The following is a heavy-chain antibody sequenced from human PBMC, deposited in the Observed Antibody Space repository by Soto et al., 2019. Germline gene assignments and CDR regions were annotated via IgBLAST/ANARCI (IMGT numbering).Heavy chain of an antibody. CDR3: ARDQITALFDY. CDR1: GGSFSGYY. Sequence: QVQLQQWGAGLLKPSETLSLTCAVYGGSFSGYYWTWIRQPPGTGLEWIGEINHSGSTNYNPSLTGRVTISVDTSNNQFSLKPTSVTSADTAVYYCARDQITALFDYWVQGTLVTVSS. CDR2: INHSGST. D-gene: IGHD3-16*01. V-gene: IGHV4-34*01. J-gene: IGHJ4*02.